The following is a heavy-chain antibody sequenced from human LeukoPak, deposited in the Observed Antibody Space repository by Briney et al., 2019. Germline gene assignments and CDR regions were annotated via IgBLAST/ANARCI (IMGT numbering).Heavy chain of an antibody. CDR3: ARDQGYGDYPSYWYFDL. CDR2: IIPIFGTA. J-gene: IGHJ2*01. CDR1: GGTFSSYA. Sequence: SVKVSCKASGGTFSSYAISWVRQAPGQGLEWMGRIIPIFGTANYAQKFRGRVTITTDESTSTAYMELSSLRSEDTAVYYCARDQGYGDYPSYWYFDLWGRGTLVTVSS. D-gene: IGHD4-17*01. V-gene: IGHV1-69*05.